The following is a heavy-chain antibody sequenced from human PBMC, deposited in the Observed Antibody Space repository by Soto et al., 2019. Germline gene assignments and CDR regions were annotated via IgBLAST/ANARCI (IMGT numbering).Heavy chain of an antibody. V-gene: IGHV3-21*01. CDR3: ARFRRDGYNLDY. Sequence: EVQLVESGGGLVKPGGSLRLSCAASGFTFSSYSMNWVRQAPGKGLEWVSSISSSTSYMYYADSVKGRFTISRDNARNSLYPQMNSLRAADTAVYYCARFRRDGYNLDYWGQGTLVTVSS. J-gene: IGHJ4*02. CDR1: GFTFSSYS. D-gene: IGHD5-12*01. CDR2: ISSSTSYM.